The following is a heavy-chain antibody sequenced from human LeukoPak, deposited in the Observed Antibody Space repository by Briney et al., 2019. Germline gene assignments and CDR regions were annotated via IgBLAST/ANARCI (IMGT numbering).Heavy chain of an antibody. J-gene: IGHJ6*03. Sequence: SETLSLTCTVSGGSISSYYWSWIRQPAGKGLEWIGRIYTSGSTNYNPSLKSRVTMSVDTSKNQFSLKLSSVTAADTAVYYCPSHIVVVKKYYYYYYMDVWGKRTTVTVSS. D-gene: IGHD2-21*01. CDR3: PSHIVVVKKYYYYYYMDV. V-gene: IGHV4-4*07. CDR1: GGSISSYY. CDR2: IYTSGST.